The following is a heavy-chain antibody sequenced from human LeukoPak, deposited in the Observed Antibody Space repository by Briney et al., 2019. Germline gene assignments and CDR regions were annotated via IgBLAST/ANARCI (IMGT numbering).Heavy chain of an antibody. D-gene: IGHD3-10*01. J-gene: IGHJ4*02. CDR3: ARTYYGSAMGFDY. V-gene: IGHV4-34*01. CDR1: GGSFSGYY. CDR2: INHSGST. Sequence: PSETLSLTCAVYGGSFSGYYWSWIRQPPGKGLEWIGEINHSGSTNYNPSLNSRVTISVDTSKNQFSLKLSSVTAADTAVYYCARTYYGSAMGFDYWGQGTLVTVSS.